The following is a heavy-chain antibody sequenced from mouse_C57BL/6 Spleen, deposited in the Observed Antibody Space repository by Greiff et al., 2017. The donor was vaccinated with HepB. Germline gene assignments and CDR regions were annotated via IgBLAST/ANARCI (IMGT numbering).Heavy chain of an antibody. V-gene: IGHV1-69*01. CDR2: IDPSDSYT. J-gene: IGHJ3*01. Sequence: QVQLQQPGAELVMPGASVKLSCKASGYTFTSYWMHWVKQRPGQGLEWIGEIDPSDSYTNYNQKFKGKSTLTVDKSSSTAYMQLSSLTSEDSAVYYCDQTAQATDWFAYWGQGTLVTVSA. CDR1: GYTFTSYW. D-gene: IGHD3-2*02. CDR3: DQTAQATDWFAY.